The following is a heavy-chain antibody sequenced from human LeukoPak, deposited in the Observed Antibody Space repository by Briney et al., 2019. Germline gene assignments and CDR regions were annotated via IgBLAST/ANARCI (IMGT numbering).Heavy chain of an antibody. J-gene: IGHJ4*02. V-gene: IGHV3-53*01. CDR1: GFTVSSNY. D-gene: IGHD5-12*01. Sequence: GGSLRLSCAASGFTVSSNYMSWVGQAPGKGLEGVSVIYSGGSTYYTDSVTGRFTISRDNSKNTLYLQTNSLRAEDTAVYYCAREGLDSGYENWGQGTLVTVSS. CDR2: IYSGGST. CDR3: AREGLDSGYEN.